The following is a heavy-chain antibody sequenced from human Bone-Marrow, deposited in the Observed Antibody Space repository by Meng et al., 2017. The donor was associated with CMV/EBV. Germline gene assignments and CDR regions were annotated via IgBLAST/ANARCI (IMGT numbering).Heavy chain of an antibody. CDR1: GFTFSMYS. CDR3: ARDRDFWRADGMDV. CDR2: ISSSSSTI. D-gene: IGHD3-3*01. J-gene: IGHJ6*02. Sequence: GGSLRLSCAASGFTFSMYSMNWVRQAPGKGLEWVSYISSSSSTIYYADSVKGRFTISRDNAKNSLYLQMNSLRAEDTAVYYCARDRDFWRADGMDVWGQGTTVTVSS. V-gene: IGHV3-48*04.